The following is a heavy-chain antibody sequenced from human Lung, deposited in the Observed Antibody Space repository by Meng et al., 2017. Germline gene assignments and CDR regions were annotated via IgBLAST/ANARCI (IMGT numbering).Heavy chain of an antibody. CDR3: AAPGPSAEAGFDY. CDR1: CYTLSTYG. D-gene: IGHD6-13*01. J-gene: IGHJ4*02. Sequence: LVQSSTDVKKAGSSVYVSCKSSCYTLSTYGIMWVRQAPGQGLEYVGWISGFNGYTNYAQKFQGRVSMTTDTSTSTAYMEVRSLRSDDTAVYYCAAPGPSAEAGFDYWGQGTLVTVSS. CDR2: ISGFNGYT. V-gene: IGHV1-18*01.